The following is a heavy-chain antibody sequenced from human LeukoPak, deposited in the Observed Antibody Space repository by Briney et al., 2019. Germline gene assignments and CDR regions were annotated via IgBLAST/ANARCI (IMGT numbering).Heavy chain of an antibody. CDR1: GASVSSASY. J-gene: IGHJ4*02. Sequence: SETLSLTCTVSGASVSSASYWTWIRQPPGKGVEWIAHIYNGVNTNYNPSLKSRVTISVDTSKNQFSLRLNSVTAADTAVYYCATLERGFDYWGQGTLVTVSS. V-gene: IGHV4-61*01. CDR2: IYNGVNT. D-gene: IGHD3-16*01. CDR3: ATLERGFDY.